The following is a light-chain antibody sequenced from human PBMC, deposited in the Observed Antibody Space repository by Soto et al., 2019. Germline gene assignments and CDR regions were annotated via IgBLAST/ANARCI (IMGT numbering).Light chain of an antibody. CDR1: QTIASY. Sequence: GDSVTITFRASQTIASYVNWYQQTPGKAPKVLIYAASNLESGVPSRFSGSGSGTDFTLTISSLQPEDSASYYCLQDHEHLTFGGGTKVDIK. V-gene: IGKV1-39*01. J-gene: IGKJ4*01. CDR3: LQDHEHLT. CDR2: AAS.